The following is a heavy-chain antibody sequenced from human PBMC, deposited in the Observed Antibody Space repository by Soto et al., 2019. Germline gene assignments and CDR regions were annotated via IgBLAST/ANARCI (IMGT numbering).Heavy chain of an antibody. Sequence: GASVKVSCKASGGSFSNFGISWVRQAPGQGLEWMGGIVPVFGRPNYAQRFRGRLTITADESTSTGYVELISLRSDDTAVYYCAREGSGYTFWGQGTQVTVSS. J-gene: IGHJ4*02. D-gene: IGHD5-12*01. CDR2: IVPVFGRP. CDR3: AREGSGYTF. V-gene: IGHV1-69*13. CDR1: GGSFSNFG.